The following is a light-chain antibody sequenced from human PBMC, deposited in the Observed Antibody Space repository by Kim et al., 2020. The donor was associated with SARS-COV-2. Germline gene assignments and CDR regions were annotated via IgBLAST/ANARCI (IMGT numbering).Light chain of an antibody. Sequence: SVSPGEIATLSCGGSQSIGSDLAWYQHKPGQAPRLLIYATSTRATGVPVRFSGSGSGTQFTLTIDSLKSDDFATYSCQQYNYWPPTFGGGTKLEI. CDR2: ATS. CDR1: QSIGSD. J-gene: IGKJ4*01. V-gene: IGKV3-15*01. CDR3: QQYNYWPPT.